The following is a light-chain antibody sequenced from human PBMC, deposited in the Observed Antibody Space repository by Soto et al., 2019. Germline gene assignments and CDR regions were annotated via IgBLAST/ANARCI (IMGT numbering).Light chain of an antibody. Sequence: EILLTQSPGTLSLSPGERATLSCSASQTVSSNYLAWFQQKGGQAPRLLIFGAPSRAAGIPDRFSGSVSGTDFILTISRLEREDFAVYYCQHYGSSWTFCQGTKVEI. CDR1: QTVSSNY. CDR2: GAP. V-gene: IGKV3-20*01. J-gene: IGKJ1*01. CDR3: QHYGSSWT.